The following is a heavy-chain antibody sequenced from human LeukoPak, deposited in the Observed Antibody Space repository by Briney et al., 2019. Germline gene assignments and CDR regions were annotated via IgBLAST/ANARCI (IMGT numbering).Heavy chain of an antibody. CDR1: GGSISSSNW. J-gene: IGHJ4*02. CDR2: INHSGST. D-gene: IGHD2-8*01. V-gene: IGHV4-4*02. Sequence: SGTLSLTCAVSGGSISSSNWWSWVRQPPGKGLEWIGEINHSGSTNYNPSLKSRVTISVDTSKNQFSLKLSSVTAADTAVYYCARGHPYIVLMVYAAMDYFDYWGQGTLVTVSS. CDR3: ARGHPYIVLMVYAAMDYFDY.